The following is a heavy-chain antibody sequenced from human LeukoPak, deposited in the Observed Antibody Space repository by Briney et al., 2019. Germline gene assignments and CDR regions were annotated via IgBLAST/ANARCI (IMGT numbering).Heavy chain of an antibody. CDR3: AREVGRGDYVDY. V-gene: IGHV4-59*01. J-gene: IGHJ4*02. CDR1: GGSISSYY. D-gene: IGHD2-2*01. CDR2: IYYSGST. Sequence: SETLSLTCTVSGGSISSYYWSWIRQPPGKGLEWIGYIYYSGSTNYNPSLKSRVTISVGTSKNQFSLKLSSVTAADTAVYYCAREVGRGDYVDYWGQGTLVTVSS.